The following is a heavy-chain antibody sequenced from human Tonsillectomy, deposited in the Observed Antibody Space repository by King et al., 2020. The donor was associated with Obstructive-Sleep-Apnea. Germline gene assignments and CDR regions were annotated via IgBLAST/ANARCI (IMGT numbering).Heavy chain of an antibody. D-gene: IGHD6-19*01. Sequence: VQLVESGGVVVQPGGSRRLSCAASGFTFDDYTMHWVRQAPGKGLEWVALISWDGGSTDFAESVKGRFTISRDNSKNSLYLQMNSLRTEDTALYYCAKEIDSSGWSYLIDYWGQGTLVTVSS. CDR1: GFTFDDYT. J-gene: IGHJ4*02. V-gene: IGHV3-43*01. CDR3: AKEIDSSGWSYLIDY. CDR2: ISWDGGST.